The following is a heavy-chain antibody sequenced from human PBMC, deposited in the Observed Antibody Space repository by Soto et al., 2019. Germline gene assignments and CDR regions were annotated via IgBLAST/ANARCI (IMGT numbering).Heavy chain of an antibody. CDR1: GYSFTNNW. D-gene: IGHD4-17*01. CDR3: ARRNENYYGCDY. J-gene: IGHJ4*02. CDR2: IYPGDSDT. V-gene: IGHV5-51*01. Sequence: ESLKISCKASGYSFTNNWIGWVRQMPGKGLEWVGMIYPGDSDTRYSPSFQGQVTISADKSINTAYLQWSTLKASDTAMYYCARRNENYYGCDYWGQGTVVTVSS.